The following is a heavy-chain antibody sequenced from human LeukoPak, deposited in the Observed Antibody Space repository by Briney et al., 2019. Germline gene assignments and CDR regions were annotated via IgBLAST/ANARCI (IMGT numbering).Heavy chain of an antibody. CDR3: ARDPSQDYGDYDWVWFDP. CDR1: GYTFTGYY. J-gene: IGHJ5*02. V-gene: IGHV1-2*02. Sequence: GASVKVSCKASGYTFTGYYMHWVRQAPGQGLEWMGWINPNSGGTNYAQKFQGRVTMTRDTSISTAYMELSRLRSDDTAVYYCARDPSQDYGDYDWVWFDPWGQGTLVTVSS. D-gene: IGHD4-17*01. CDR2: INPNSGGT.